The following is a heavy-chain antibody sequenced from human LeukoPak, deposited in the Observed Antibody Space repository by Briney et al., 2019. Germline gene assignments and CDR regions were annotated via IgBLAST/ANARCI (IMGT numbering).Heavy chain of an antibody. CDR3: AREFLEWLINDY. D-gene: IGHD3-3*01. CDR2: IYHSGST. CDR1: GYSISSGYY. Sequence: SETLSLTCTVSGYSISSGYYWGWIRQPPGKGLEWIGSIYHSGSTYYNPSLKSRVTISVDTSKNQFSLKLSSVTAADTAVYYCAREFLEWLINDYWGQGTLVTVSS. J-gene: IGHJ4*02. V-gene: IGHV4-38-2*02.